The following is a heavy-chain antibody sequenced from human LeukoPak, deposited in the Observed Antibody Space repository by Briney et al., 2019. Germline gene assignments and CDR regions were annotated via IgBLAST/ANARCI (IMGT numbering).Heavy chain of an antibody. CDR2: ISYDGSNK. CDR1: GFTFSSYG. Sequence: GGSLRLSCAASGFTFSSYGMHWVRQAPGKGLEWVAVISYDGSNKYYADSVKGRFTISRDNSKNTLYLQMNSLRAEDTAVYYCAKRFSSSWYSDYWGQGTLVTVSS. J-gene: IGHJ4*02. D-gene: IGHD6-13*01. V-gene: IGHV3-30*18. CDR3: AKRFSSSWYSDY.